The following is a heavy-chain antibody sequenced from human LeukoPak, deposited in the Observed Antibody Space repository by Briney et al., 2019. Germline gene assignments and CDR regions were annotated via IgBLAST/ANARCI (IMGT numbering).Heavy chain of an antibody. CDR3: AKDGYGNYDY. Sequence: GGSLRLSCAASGFTFHDYAMHWVRQVPGKGLEWVSLISGHGDSTYYADSVKGRFTISRDSSKDSLYLQMNSLKTEDTAFYYCAKDGYGNYDYWGQGTLVTVSS. CDR2: ISGHGDST. J-gene: IGHJ4*02. D-gene: IGHD4-11*01. CDR1: GFTFHDYA. V-gene: IGHV3-43*02.